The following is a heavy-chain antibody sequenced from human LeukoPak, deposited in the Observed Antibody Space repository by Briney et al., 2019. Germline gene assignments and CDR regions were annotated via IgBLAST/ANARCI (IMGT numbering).Heavy chain of an antibody. CDR3: ARERLYCSSTSCPFDGVAFDI. CDR1: GFTFSSYA. Sequence: GGSLRLSCAASGFTFSSYAMHWVRQAPGKGLEWVAVISYDGSNKYYADSVKGRFTISRDNSKNTLYLQMNSLRAEDTAVYYCARERLYCSSTSCPFDGVAFDIWGQGTMVTVSS. CDR2: ISYDGSNK. V-gene: IGHV3-30*04. J-gene: IGHJ3*02. D-gene: IGHD2-2*01.